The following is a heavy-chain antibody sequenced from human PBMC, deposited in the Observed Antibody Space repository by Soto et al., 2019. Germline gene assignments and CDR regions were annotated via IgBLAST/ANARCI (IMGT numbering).Heavy chain of an antibody. CDR1: GFSFRSYA. CDR2: ISDSGGST. J-gene: IGHJ4*02. V-gene: IGHV3-23*01. Sequence: PGGSLRLSCAASGFSFRSYAMSWIRQAPGKGLEWVSTISDSGGSTFYTDSVKGRFTISRDNSKSTLYLQMNSLRAEDTAVYYCAKFSGSGSTYSDYWGQGTLVTSPQ. D-gene: IGHD2-15*01. CDR3: AKFSGSGSTYSDY.